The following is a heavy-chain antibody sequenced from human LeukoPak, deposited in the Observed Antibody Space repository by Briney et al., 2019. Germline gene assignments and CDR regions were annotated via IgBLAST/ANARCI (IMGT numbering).Heavy chain of an antibody. V-gene: IGHV4-4*07. CDR3: ARGLSGSYNNWFDP. CDR1: GGSISSYY. D-gene: IGHD1-26*01. CDR2: IYTSGST. J-gene: IGHJ5*02. Sequence: SETLSLTCTVSGGSISSYYWSWIRQPAGKELEWIGRIYTSGSTNYNPSLKSRVTMSVDTSKNQFSLKLSSVTAADTAVYYCARGLSGSYNNWFDPWGQGTLVTVSS.